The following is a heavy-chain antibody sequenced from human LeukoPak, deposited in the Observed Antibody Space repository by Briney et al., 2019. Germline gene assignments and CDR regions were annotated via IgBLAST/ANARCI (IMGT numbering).Heavy chain of an antibody. CDR1: GFTLSSDW. CDR2: IKKDGIEK. Sequence: GXSLRLSCVVSGFTLSSDWMSWVRQAPGKGLEWVANIKKDGIEKYYVESVKGRFTISRDNAKNSLYLQMNSLRAEDTAVYYCARGRYSSRSGGYYFDIWGQGTLVTVSS. D-gene: IGHD2-2*01. J-gene: IGHJ4*02. CDR3: ARGRYSSRSGGYYFDI. V-gene: IGHV3-7*01.